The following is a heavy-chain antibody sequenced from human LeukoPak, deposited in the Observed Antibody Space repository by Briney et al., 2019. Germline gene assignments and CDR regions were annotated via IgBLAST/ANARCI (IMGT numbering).Heavy chain of an antibody. Sequence: SETLSLTCAVSGGSISSSNWWSWVRQPPGKGLEWIGEIYHSGSTNYNPSLKSRVTISVDKSKNQFSLKLSSVTAADTAVYYCARLGGISYGWFDPWGQGTLVTVSS. V-gene: IGHV4-4*02. CDR1: GGSISSSNW. D-gene: IGHD3-10*01. CDR2: IYHSGST. CDR3: ARLGGISYGWFDP. J-gene: IGHJ5*02.